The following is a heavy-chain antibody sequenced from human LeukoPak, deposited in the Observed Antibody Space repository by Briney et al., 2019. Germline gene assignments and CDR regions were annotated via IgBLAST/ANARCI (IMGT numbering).Heavy chain of an antibody. J-gene: IGHJ4*02. D-gene: IGHD5-18*01. CDR3: ATGYRQGWLPEVDY. V-gene: IGHV5-10-1*01. CDR1: GSSFTSYW. Sequence: GEPLKISCKRSGSSFTSYWSSGVRQMPGKGLEWMGRIDTSDSYTNYSPSFQGHVTISAAKSRSPAYLQWTSLEATDTPMYDCATGYRQGWLPEVDYWGQGSLVTVSS. CDR2: IDTSDSYT.